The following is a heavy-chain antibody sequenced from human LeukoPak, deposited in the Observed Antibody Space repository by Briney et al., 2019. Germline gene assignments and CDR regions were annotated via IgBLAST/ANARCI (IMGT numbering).Heavy chain of an antibody. V-gene: IGHV3-23*01. D-gene: IGHD3-22*01. Sequence: GGSLRLSCAASGFDFSTYAMSWVRQAPGKGLEWVSGISGSGDTTYYADSVKGRFTISRDNAKNSLYLQMNSLRAEDTAVYYCARDGDGDSGYYLGEGDYWGQGTMVTVSS. J-gene: IGHJ3*01. CDR1: GFDFSTYA. CDR2: ISGSGDTT. CDR3: ARDGDGDSGYYLGEGDY.